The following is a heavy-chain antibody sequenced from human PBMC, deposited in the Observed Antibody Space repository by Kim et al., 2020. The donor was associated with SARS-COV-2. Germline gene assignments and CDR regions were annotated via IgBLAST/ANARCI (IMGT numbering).Heavy chain of an antibody. CDR2: ISDRGVST. V-gene: IGHV3-23*01. Sequence: GGSLRLSCAASGFTFSTCAMSWVRQAPGKGLEWVSGISDRGVSTYYADSVKGRFAISRDNSKNTLYMQMNSLRAEDTAVYYCAEGRWGSGSYYNDYWGRGALVTVST. CDR1: GFTFSTCA. CDR3: AEGRWGSGSYYNDY. D-gene: IGHD3-10*01. J-gene: IGHJ4*02.